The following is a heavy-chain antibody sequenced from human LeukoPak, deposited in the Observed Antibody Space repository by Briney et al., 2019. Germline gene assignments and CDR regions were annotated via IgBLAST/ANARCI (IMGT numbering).Heavy chain of an antibody. J-gene: IGHJ6*03. V-gene: IGHV3-23*01. Sequence: GGSLRLSCAASGFTFSSYAMCWVRQAPGKGLEWVSAISGSGGSTYYADSVKGRFTISRDNSKNTLYLQMNSLRAEDTAVYYCAKDDSSSWLGVYYYYMDVWGKGTTVTVSS. CDR2: ISGSGGST. CDR1: GFTFSSYA. D-gene: IGHD6-13*01. CDR3: AKDDSSSWLGVYYYYMDV.